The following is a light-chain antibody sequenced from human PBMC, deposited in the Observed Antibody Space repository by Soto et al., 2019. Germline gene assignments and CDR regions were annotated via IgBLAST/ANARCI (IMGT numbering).Light chain of an antibody. Sequence: DIQMTQSPSTLSASVGDRVTITCRASQRITSWLAWYQQKPGKAPKLLIYKASSLESSLESGVPSRFSGSGCGTEFTLTISSLRPDDFASYCCQQYNTYPLFGGGTKVEIK. J-gene: IGKJ4*02. V-gene: IGKV1-5*03. CDR3: QQYNTYPL. CDR1: QRITSW. CDR2: KASSLES.